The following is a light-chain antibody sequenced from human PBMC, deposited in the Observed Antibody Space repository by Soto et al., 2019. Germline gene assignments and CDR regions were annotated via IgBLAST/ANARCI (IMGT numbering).Light chain of an antibody. V-gene: IGKV3-20*01. CDR1: QSVSSTY. J-gene: IGKJ1*01. Sequence: EIVLTQSPGTLSLSPGERVTLSCRASQSVSSTYLAWYQQKPGQAPRLLLYGASIIDTGSPDRFSGSESGTDFTLTINGLEPEDVPVYYCQQDWSSPWTFGQETKVVIK. CDR2: GAS. CDR3: QQDWSSPWT.